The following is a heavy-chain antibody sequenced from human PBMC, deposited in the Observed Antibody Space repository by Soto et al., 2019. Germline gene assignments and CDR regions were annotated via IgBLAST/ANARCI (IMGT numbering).Heavy chain of an antibody. CDR3: ARWSSWYYGDWFDP. CDR2: ISAYNGNT. D-gene: IGHD6-13*01. J-gene: IGHJ5*02. CDR1: GYTNTSYG. Sequence: APVKLSRKTSGYTNTSYGSSCLRKAPGQGLEWMGWISAYNGNTNYAQKLQGRVTMTTDTSTSTAYMELRSLRSDDTAVYYCARWSSWYYGDWFDPWGQGTLVTVSS. V-gene: IGHV1-18*01.